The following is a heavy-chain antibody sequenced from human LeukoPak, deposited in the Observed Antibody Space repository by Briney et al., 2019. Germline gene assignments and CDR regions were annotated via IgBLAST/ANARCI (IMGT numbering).Heavy chain of an antibody. CDR2: INHSGST. J-gene: IGHJ4*02. CDR3: ARGRDYIRLRSLDY. Sequence: SETLSLTCAVYGGSFSGYYWSWIRQRPGKGLEWIGEINHSGSTNYNPSLKSRVTISVDTSKNQFSLKLSSVTAADTAVYYCARGRDYIRLRSLDYRGQGTLVTVSS. CDR1: GGSFSGYY. D-gene: IGHD5-12*01. V-gene: IGHV4-34*01.